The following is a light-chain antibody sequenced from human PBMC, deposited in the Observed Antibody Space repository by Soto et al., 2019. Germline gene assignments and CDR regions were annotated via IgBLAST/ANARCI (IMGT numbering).Light chain of an antibody. Sequence: QSALTQPPSASGSPGQSVTISCTGSSSDVGGYNYVSWYQQHPGKAPKLMIYEVSKRPSGVPDRLTGSKSGNTASLTVSGIQAEDEADYYCSSYGDSNPVVVGGGTEPTV. J-gene: IGLJ2*01. V-gene: IGLV2-8*01. CDR1: SSDVGGYNY. CDR3: SSYGDSNPVV. CDR2: EVS.